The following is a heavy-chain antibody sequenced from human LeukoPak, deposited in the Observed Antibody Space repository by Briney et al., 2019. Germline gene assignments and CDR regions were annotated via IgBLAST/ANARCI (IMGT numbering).Heavy chain of an antibody. D-gene: IGHD3-22*01. Sequence: GGSLRLSCAASGFTFSTYGMHWVRQAPGKGLEWVAFIRYDGSNKYYADSVKGRFTISRDNSKNTLYLQMSSLRTEDTAVYYCAKDRYYYDNSGPDYWGQGTLVTVSS. CDR1: GFTFSTYG. CDR2: IRYDGSNK. CDR3: AKDRYYYDNSGPDY. J-gene: IGHJ4*02. V-gene: IGHV3-30*02.